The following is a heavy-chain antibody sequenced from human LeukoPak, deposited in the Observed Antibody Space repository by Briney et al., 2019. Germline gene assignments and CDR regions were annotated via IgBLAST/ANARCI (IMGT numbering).Heavy chain of an antibody. CDR3: ARGNDLTGYYRVWDYFDY. Sequence: SGTLSLTCAVSGGSISSSNWWSWVRQPPGKGLEWIGEIYHSGSTNYNPSLKSRVTISVDKSKNQFSLKLSSVTAADTAVYYCARGNDLTGYYRVWDYFDYWGQGTLVTVSS. V-gene: IGHV4-4*02. J-gene: IGHJ4*02. CDR1: GGSISSSNW. CDR2: IYHSGST. D-gene: IGHD3-9*01.